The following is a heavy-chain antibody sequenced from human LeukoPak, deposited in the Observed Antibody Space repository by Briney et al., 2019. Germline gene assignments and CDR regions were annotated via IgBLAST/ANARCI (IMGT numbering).Heavy chain of an antibody. J-gene: IGHJ5*02. CDR2: IIPIFGTA. CDR1: GGTFSSYA. D-gene: IGHD1-7*01. CDR3: ARDNYAGANWSDP. Sequence: SVKVSCKASGGTFSSYAISWVRQAPGQGLEWMGGIIPIFGTANYAQKFQGRVTITTDESTSTAYMELSSLRSEDTAGYYCARDNYAGANWSDPWGQGTLVTVSS. V-gene: IGHV1-69*05.